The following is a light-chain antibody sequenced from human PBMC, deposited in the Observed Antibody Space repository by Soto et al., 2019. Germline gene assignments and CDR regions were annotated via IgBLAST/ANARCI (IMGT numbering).Light chain of an antibody. Sequence: QSALTQPASVSGSPGQSITISCTGTNSDVGGYNYVSWYQHSPGKVPKLMIYEVSNRPSGVSNRFSGSKSGNTASLTISGIQADDEADYHCSSYSSSSTLVLFGGGTKLTVL. CDR3: SSYSSSSTLVL. J-gene: IGLJ2*01. CDR2: EVS. CDR1: NSDVGGYNY. V-gene: IGLV2-14*01.